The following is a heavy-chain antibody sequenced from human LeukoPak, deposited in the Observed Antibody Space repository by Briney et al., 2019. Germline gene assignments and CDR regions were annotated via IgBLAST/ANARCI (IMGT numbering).Heavy chain of an antibody. V-gene: IGHV3-21*01. Sequence: GGSLRLSCAVSGFTFSTYSMTWVRQAPGKGLEWVSSISSSSRNTYYTESVRGRFTIFRDNAKNSLFLQMNSLRVEDTAVYYCARGGTFGVDISDYWGQGTLVTVSS. CDR3: ARGGTFGVDISDY. J-gene: IGHJ4*02. D-gene: IGHD3-3*01. CDR1: GFTFSTYS. CDR2: ISSSSRNT.